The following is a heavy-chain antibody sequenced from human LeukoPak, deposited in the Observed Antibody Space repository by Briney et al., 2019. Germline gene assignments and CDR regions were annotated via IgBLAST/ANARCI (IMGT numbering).Heavy chain of an antibody. CDR2: ISHRGST. J-gene: IGHJ5*02. CDR3: ARESNYHGSGTGWFDP. Sequence: SETLSLTCTVSGYSISNGYYWGWIRQPPGKGLEWVGSISHRGSTYYNPSLRSRITISLDRSKQKFSLKLTSVTAADTAVYYCARESNYHGSGTGWFDPWGQGTLVTVSS. CDR1: GYSISNGYY. V-gene: IGHV4-38-2*02. D-gene: IGHD3-10*01.